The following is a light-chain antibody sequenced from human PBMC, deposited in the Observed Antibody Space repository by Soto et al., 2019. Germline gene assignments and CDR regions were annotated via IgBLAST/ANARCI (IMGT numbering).Light chain of an antibody. Sequence: QAVLTQPPSASGTPGQRVTISCSGSSSNIGSNTVNWYQHLPGAAPKLLMYSFHQRPSGVPDRFSGSKSGTSASLAIRGLQFEDEADYYCAAWDDRLNGYVFGSGTKLTVL. CDR1: SSNIGSNT. V-gene: IGLV1-44*01. CDR3: AAWDDRLNGYV. CDR2: SFH. J-gene: IGLJ1*01.